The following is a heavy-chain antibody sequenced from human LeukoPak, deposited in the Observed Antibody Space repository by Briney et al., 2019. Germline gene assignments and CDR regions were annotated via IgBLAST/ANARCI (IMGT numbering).Heavy chain of an antibody. J-gene: IGHJ4*02. D-gene: IGHD6-19*01. V-gene: IGHV3-7*01. CDR3: ASSDLAVAREAHS. Sequence: PGGSLRLSCAASGFTFSNYWMTWVRQAPGKGLEWVANIKQDGSEKYYADSVKGRFTISRDNSKNTLYLQMNSLRAEDTAVYYCASSDLAVAREAHSWGQGTLVTVSS. CDR2: IKQDGSEK. CDR1: GFTFSNYW.